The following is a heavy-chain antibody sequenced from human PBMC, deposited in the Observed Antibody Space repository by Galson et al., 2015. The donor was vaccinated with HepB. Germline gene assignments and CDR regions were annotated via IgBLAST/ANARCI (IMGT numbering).Heavy chain of an antibody. D-gene: IGHD6-19*01. CDR2: IKQDESEK. CDR3: ARGTSGRNVGFYDL. Sequence: SLRLSCAASGFTFSTYWMSWVRQAPGKGLEWVANIKQDESEKFYVDSVKGRFTISRDNTKNSLYLQMNSLRAEVTAVYYCARGTSGRNVGFYDLWGRGTLVTVSA. J-gene: IGHJ2*01. CDR1: GFTFSTYW. V-gene: IGHV3-7*01.